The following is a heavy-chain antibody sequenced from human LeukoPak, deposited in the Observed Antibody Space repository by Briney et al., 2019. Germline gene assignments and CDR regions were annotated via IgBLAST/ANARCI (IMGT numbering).Heavy chain of an antibody. Sequence: GESLKISCKGSGYSFTSYWISWVRQMPGKGLEWMGRIDPSDSYTNYSPSFQGHVTISADKSINTAYLQWSSLKASDTAMYFCAIGTGTNFDYWGQGTLVTVSS. CDR3: AIGTGTNFDY. CDR2: IDPSDSYT. D-gene: IGHD3/OR15-3a*01. CDR1: GYSFTSYW. J-gene: IGHJ4*02. V-gene: IGHV5-10-1*01.